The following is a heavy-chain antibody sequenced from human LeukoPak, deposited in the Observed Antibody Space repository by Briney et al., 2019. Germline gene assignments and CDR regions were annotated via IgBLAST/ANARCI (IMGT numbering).Heavy chain of an antibody. Sequence: GGSLRLSCAASGFTFSNYAMSWVRQAPEKGLEWVSAISVSGGSTYYADSVKGRFTISRDNSKNTLYLQMNSLSAEDTAVYYCAKVMKGSERLTMVRGVIIKTAGLYYMDVWGKGTTVTVSS. D-gene: IGHD3-10*01. V-gene: IGHV3-23*01. CDR3: AKVMKGSERLTMVRGVIIKTAGLYYMDV. CDR1: GFTFSNYA. J-gene: IGHJ6*03. CDR2: ISVSGGST.